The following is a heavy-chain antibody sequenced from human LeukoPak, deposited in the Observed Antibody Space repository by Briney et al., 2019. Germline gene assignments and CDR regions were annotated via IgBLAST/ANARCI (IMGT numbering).Heavy chain of an antibody. J-gene: IGHJ5*02. D-gene: IGHD2-2*01. V-gene: IGHV6-1*01. CDR1: GDILSSNSAA. Sequence: SQTLSLTCAISGDILSSNSAAWNWIRQSPSRGLEWLGRTYYRSKLYNDYAVSVKSRITINPDTSKNQFSLQLNSVTPEDTAVYYCARDLDCSSTSCYTSYNWFDPWGQGTLVTVSS. CDR3: ARDLDCSSTSCYTSYNWFDP. CDR2: TYYRSKLYN.